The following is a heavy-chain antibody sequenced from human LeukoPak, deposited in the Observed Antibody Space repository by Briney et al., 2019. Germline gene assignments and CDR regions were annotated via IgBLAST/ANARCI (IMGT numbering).Heavy chain of an antibody. CDR1: GGSFSGYY. J-gene: IGHJ4*02. V-gene: IGHV4-34*01. CDR3: ATLEMASNTEY. CDR2: INHSGST. Sequence: SETLSLTCAVYGGSFSGYYWSWIRQPPGKGLEWIGEINHSGSTNYNPSLKSRVTISVDTSKNQFSLKLSSVTAADTAVYYCATLEMASNTEYWGQGTLVTVSS. D-gene: IGHD5-24*01.